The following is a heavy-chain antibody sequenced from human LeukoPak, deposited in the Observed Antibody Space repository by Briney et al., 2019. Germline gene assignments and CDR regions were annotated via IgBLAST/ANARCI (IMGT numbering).Heavy chain of an antibody. V-gene: IGHV4-34*01. CDR1: GGSFSGYY. CDR2: INHSGST. D-gene: IGHD3-3*01. J-gene: IGHJ5*02. CDR3: ARHSGRYYDFWSGYYTGPENWFDP. Sequence: SETLSLTCAVYGGSFSGYYWSWIRQPPGKGLEWIGEINHSGSTNYNPSLKSRVTISVDTSKNQFSLKLSSVTAADTAVYYCARHSGRYYDFWSGYYTGPENWFDPWGQGTLVTVSS.